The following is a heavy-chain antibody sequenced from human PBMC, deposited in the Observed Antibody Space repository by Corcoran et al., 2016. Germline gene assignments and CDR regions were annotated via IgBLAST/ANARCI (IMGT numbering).Heavy chain of an antibody. CDR1: GGSFSDHS. Sequence: QVQLQQWGAGLLKPSETLSLTCAVYGGSFSDHSWSWIRQPPGKGLEWIGEISHRGRTTYNPSLKSRITISVDTSKNQFSLELSSVSAADTAVYYCARHRKSGWYFDLWGRGTLVTVSS. D-gene: IGHD3-10*01. CDR3: ARHRKSGWYFDL. CDR2: ISHRGRT. J-gene: IGHJ2*01. V-gene: IGHV4-34*01.